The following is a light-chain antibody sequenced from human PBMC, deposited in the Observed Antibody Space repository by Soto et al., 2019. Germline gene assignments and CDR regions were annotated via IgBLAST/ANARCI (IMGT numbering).Light chain of an antibody. CDR1: SSNIGNNY. CDR3: GTWDGSLSAVV. J-gene: IGLJ2*01. CDR2: DNN. Sequence: QSVLTQPPSVSAAPGQKVTISCSVSSSNIGNNYVSWYQQLPGTAPKLLIYDNNKRPSGIPDRFSGSKSGTSATLGITGLQTGDEADYYCGTWDGSLSAVVFGGGTKLTVL. V-gene: IGLV1-51*01.